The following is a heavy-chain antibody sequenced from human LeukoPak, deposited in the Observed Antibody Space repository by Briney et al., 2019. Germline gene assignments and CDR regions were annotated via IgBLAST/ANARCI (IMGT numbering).Heavy chain of an antibody. CDR3: ARGAFLEYFQH. D-gene: IGHD2/OR15-2a*01. J-gene: IGHJ1*01. V-gene: IGHV3-21*01. CDR2: ISSSSSYI. Sequence: GGSLRLSCAASGFIFSSSSMNWVRQAPGKGLEWVSSISSSSSYIYYADSVKGRFTISRDNVKNSLYLQMNSLRAEDTAVYYCARGAFLEYFQHWGQGTLVTVSS. CDR1: GFIFSSSS.